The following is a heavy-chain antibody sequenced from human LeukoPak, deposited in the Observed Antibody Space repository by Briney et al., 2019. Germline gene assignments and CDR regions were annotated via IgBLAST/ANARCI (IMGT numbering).Heavy chain of an antibody. Sequence: GGSLRLPCAASGFTFSTYWMSWVRQAPGKGLEWVANIKQDGSEKYYVDSVKGRFTISRDNAKNSLYLQMNSLRAEDTAMYYCARDSAGNEYWGQGTLVTVPS. CDR1: GFTFSTYW. D-gene: IGHD6-13*01. CDR3: ARDSAGNEY. V-gene: IGHV3-7*01. CDR2: IKQDGSEK. J-gene: IGHJ4*02.